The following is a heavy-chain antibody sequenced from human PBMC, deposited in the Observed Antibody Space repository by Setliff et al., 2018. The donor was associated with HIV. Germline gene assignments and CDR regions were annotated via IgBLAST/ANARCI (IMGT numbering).Heavy chain of an antibody. V-gene: IGHV3-20*04. J-gene: IGHJ4*02. CDR3: ARDYYSSGWYDFSDY. Sequence: PGGSLRLSCTASGFTFRDYAMSWVRQAPGKGLEWVGLIRSKDYGGSTGYADSVQGRFAISRDNARNSLFLQMNSLRAEDTAVYYCARDYYSSGWYDFSDYWGQGTLVTVSS. CDR2: IRSKDYGGST. D-gene: IGHD6-19*01. CDR1: GFTFRDYA.